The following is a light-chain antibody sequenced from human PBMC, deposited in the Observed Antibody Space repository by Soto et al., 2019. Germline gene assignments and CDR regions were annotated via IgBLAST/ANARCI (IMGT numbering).Light chain of an antibody. J-gene: IGLJ3*02. CDR1: SSDVRRSYNL. Sequence: QSALTQPASVSGSPGQSVTISCTGTSSDVRRSYNLVSWYQQHPGKAPKLMIYEVNNRPSGVSDRFSGSKSGDTASLTISGLQAADEAAYYCCSYADSSTWVFGGGTQLTVL. CDR3: CSYADSSTWV. CDR2: EVN. V-gene: IGLV2-23*02.